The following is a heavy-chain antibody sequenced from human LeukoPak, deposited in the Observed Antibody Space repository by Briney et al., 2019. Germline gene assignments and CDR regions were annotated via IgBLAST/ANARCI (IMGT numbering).Heavy chain of an antibody. CDR2: IIPMSGTV. V-gene: IGHV1-69*06. CDR3: ARETGYAYGRAPLDY. CDR1: GYTFTSYG. Sequence: SVKVSCKASGYTFTSYGISWVRQAPGQGLEWMGGIIPMSGTVNNAQKFQGRVTITADKSTGTAYMELSSLRADDTAVYYCARETGYAYGRAPLDYWGQGTLVTVSS. J-gene: IGHJ4*02. D-gene: IGHD5-18*01.